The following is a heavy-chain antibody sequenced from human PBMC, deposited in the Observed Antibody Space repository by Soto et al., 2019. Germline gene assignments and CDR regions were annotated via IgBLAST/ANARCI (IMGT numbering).Heavy chain of an antibody. J-gene: IGHJ3*02. D-gene: IGHD2-2*01. Sequence: QVQLQESGPGLVMPSQTLSLTCSVSGGSISSDGYFWTWIRQLPGMGLEWLGYIYSSGGAYYDPSLMSRLTISRDTSKNQFSLKVTSLTAADTAVYYCARLPCSRTCSFCGGFDIWGQGTVVTASS. CDR2: IYSSGGA. V-gene: IGHV4-31*03. CDR1: GGSISSDGYF. CDR3: ARLPCSRTCSFCGGFDI.